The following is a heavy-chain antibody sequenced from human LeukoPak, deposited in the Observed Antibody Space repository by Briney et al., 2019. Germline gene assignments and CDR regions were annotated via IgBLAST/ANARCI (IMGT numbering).Heavy chain of an antibody. J-gene: IGHJ3*02. CDR1: GFTFSSYG. Sequence: GGSLRLSCAASGFTFSSYGMHWVRQAPGKGLEWVAVISYDGSNKYYADSVKGRFTISRDNAKNSLYLQMNSLRAEDTALYHCARDRGFMVRGVSDAFDIWGQGTMVTVSS. CDR2: ISYDGSNK. V-gene: IGHV3-30*03. CDR3: ARDRGFMVRGVSDAFDI. D-gene: IGHD3-10*01.